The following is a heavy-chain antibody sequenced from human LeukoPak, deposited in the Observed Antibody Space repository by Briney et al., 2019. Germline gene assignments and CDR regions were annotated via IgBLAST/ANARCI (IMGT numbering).Heavy chain of an antibody. V-gene: IGHV4-34*01. CDR2: INHSGST. CDR3: ARGVEDCSGGSCYQLKYYFGY. Sequence: SETLSLTSAVYGGSFSGYYWSWIRQPPGKGLEWIGEINHSGSTNYNPSLKSRVTISVDTSKNQFSLKLSSVTAADTAVYYCARGVEDCSGGSCYQLKYYFGYWGQGTLVTVSS. J-gene: IGHJ4*02. CDR1: GGSFSGYY. D-gene: IGHD2-15*01.